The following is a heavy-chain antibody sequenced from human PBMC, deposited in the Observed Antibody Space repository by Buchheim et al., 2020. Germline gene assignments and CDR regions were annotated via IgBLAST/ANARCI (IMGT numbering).Heavy chain of an antibody. CDR2: IKQDGREK. CDR3: ARERVVTPMAFDY. V-gene: IGHV3-7*01. J-gene: IGHJ4*02. CDR1: GFTFSSYW. D-gene: IGHD4-23*01. Sequence: EVQLVESGGGLVQPGGSLRLSCVASGFTFSSYWMSWVRQAPGKGLEWVANIKQDGREKYYVDSVRGRFTISRDNAKHSLYLQMNSLRAEDTAVYYCARERVVTPMAFDYWGQGTL.